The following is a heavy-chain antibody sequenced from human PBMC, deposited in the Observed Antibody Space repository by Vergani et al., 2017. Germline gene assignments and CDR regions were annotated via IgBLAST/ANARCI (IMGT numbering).Heavy chain of an antibody. D-gene: IGHD6-19*01. V-gene: IGHV3-20*04. Sequence: EVQLVESGGGVVRPGGSLRLSCAASGFTFDDYGMSWVRQAPGKGLEWVSGINWNGGSTGDADSVKGRFTSSRDNAKNSLYLQMNRLRAEDTAWYYCARSQGSGWRVYYFDDWSQGTLVTVSS. CDR2: INWNGGST. CDR3: ARSQGSGWRVYYFDD. J-gene: IGHJ4*01. CDR1: GFTFDDYG.